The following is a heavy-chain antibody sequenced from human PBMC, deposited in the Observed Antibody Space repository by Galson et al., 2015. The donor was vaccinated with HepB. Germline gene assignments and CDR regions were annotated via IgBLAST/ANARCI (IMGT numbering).Heavy chain of an antibody. Sequence: SLRLSCAASGFTFSSYAMHWVRQAPGKGLEWVAVISYDGSNKYYADSVKGRFTISRDNSKNTLYLQMNSLRAEDTAVYYCARGKRHRLVLRFLEWYRDQNWFDPWGQGTLVTVSS. D-gene: IGHD3-3*01. CDR3: ARGKRHRLVLRFLEWYRDQNWFDP. V-gene: IGHV3-30-3*01. J-gene: IGHJ5*02. CDR2: ISYDGSNK. CDR1: GFTFSSYA.